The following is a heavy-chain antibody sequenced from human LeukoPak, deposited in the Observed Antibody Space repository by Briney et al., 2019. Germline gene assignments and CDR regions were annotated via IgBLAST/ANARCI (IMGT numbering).Heavy chain of an antibody. D-gene: IGHD6-13*01. CDR1: GGSISSSSYY. CDR3: ARSGAAAGFWFDP. V-gene: IGHV4-39*07. J-gene: IGHJ5*02. Sequence: SETLSLTCTVSGGSISSSSYYWGWIRQPPGKGLEWIGSIYYSGSTYYNPSLKSRVTISVDTSKNQFSLKLSSVTAADTAVYYCARSGAAAGFWFDPWGQGTLVTVSS. CDR2: IYYSGST.